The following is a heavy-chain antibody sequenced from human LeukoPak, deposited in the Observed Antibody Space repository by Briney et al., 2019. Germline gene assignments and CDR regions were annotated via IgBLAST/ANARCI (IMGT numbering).Heavy chain of an antibody. CDR2: INVANGDT. Sequence: ASVKVSCKASGYTFTAHAVHWVRQAPGQRLEWMGWINVANGDTGYSQKFQGRVTITSDTSASTGYMEMISLISEDTAVYYCASKPRGESRPFKYWGQGTLVTVSS. CDR1: GYTFTAHA. V-gene: IGHV1-3*01. J-gene: IGHJ4*02. CDR3: ASKPRGESRPFKY. D-gene: IGHD3-16*01.